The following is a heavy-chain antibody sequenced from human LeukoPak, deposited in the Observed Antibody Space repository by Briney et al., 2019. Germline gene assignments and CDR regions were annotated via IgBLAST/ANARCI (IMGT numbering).Heavy chain of an antibody. CDR1: GGTFSSYA. V-gene: IGHV1-69*05. D-gene: IGHD3-22*01. CDR3: ARGYYDSSGYYYYAFDI. CDR2: IIPIFGTA. Sequence: SVKASCKASGGTFSSYAISWVRQAPGQGLEWMGGIIPIFGTANYAQKFQGRVTITTDESTSTAYMELSSLRPEDTAVYYCARGYYDSSGYYYYAFDIWGQGTMVTVSS. J-gene: IGHJ3*02.